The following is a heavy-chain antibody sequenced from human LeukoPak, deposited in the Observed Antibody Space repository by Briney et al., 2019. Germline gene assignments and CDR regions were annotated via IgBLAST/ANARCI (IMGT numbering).Heavy chain of an antibody. CDR1: GGSISSSSYY. Sequence: SETLSLTCTVSGGSISSSSYYWGWIRQPPGKGLEWIGSIYYSGSTNYNPSLKSRVTISVDTSKNQFSLKLSSVTAADTAVYYCARGQWLRSFDYWGQGTLVTVSS. J-gene: IGHJ4*02. CDR3: ARGQWLRSFDY. D-gene: IGHD5-12*01. CDR2: IYYSGST. V-gene: IGHV4-39*07.